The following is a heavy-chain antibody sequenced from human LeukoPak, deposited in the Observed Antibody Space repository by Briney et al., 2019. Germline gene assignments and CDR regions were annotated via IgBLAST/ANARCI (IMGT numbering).Heavy chain of an antibody. CDR3: ALTMIRGAYYYMDV. D-gene: IGHD3-10*01. CDR2: INHSGST. V-gene: IGHV4-34*01. Sequence: SETLSLTCAVYGGSFSDYYWSWIRQPPGKGLEWIGEINHSGSTKYNPSLKSRVTISVDTSKNQFSLKLSFVTAADTAVYYCALTMIRGAYYYMDVWGRGTTVTVSS. J-gene: IGHJ6*03. CDR1: GGSFSDYY.